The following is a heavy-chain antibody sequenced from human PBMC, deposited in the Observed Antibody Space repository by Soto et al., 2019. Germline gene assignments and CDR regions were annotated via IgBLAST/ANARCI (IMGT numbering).Heavy chain of an antibody. V-gene: IGHV6-1*01. CDR3: ARGGWDYDILTGYLTTPYYYYGMDV. CDR2: TYYRSKWYN. D-gene: IGHD3-9*01. J-gene: IGHJ6*02. CDR1: GDSVSSNSAA. Sequence: PSQTLSLTCAISGDSVSSNSAAWNWIRQSPSRGLEWLGRTYYRSKWYNDYAVSVKSRITINPDTSKNQFSLQLNSVTPEDTAVYYCARGGWDYDILTGYLTTPYYYYGMDVWGQGTTVTVSS.